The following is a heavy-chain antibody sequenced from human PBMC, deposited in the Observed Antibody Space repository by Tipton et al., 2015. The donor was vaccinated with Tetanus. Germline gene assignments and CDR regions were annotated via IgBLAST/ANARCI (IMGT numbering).Heavy chain of an antibody. V-gene: IGHV3-15*01. D-gene: IGHD1-26*01. CDR2: INTKTDGETI. J-gene: IGHJ4*02. CDR3: TTDYVGANAFY. Sequence: GSLRLSCAGSGFTFNKAWMTWVRQAPGKGLERVGRINTKTDGETIEYAEPVKGRFTISRDDSKSTLYLQMNSLKTEDTAVYYCTTDYVGANAFYWGQGTLVTVSS. CDR1: GFTFNKAW.